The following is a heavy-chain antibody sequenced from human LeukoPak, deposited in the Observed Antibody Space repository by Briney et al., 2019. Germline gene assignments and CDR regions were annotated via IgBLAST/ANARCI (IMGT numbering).Heavy chain of an antibody. V-gene: IGHV1-46*01. CDR2: INPSGGNT. Sequence: ASVKVSCKASGYIFTSYYIHWVRQAPGQGLEWMGIINPSGGNTNYAQKFQGRVTMTRDTSTSTAYMELRSLRSDDTAVYYCARGLPSAGYPPDYWGQGTLVTVSS. J-gene: IGHJ4*02. CDR3: ARGLPSAGYPPDY. CDR1: GYIFTSYY. D-gene: IGHD3-9*01.